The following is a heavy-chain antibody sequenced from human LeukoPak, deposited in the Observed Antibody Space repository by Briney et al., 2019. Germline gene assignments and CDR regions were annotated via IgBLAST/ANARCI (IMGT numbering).Heavy chain of an antibody. J-gene: IGHJ4*02. Sequence: SGPTLRQPTPTLTLTCTFSGISLSTSGVGVGWIRQPPGKALEWLALIYWDNDKRYSPSLKSRLTITKDTSKNQVVLTMTNMDPVDTATYYCAHRRRYGYCFDYWGQGTLVTVSS. CDR1: GISLSTSGVG. CDR3: AHRRRYGYCFDY. CDR2: IYWDNDK. D-gene: IGHD5-24*01. V-gene: IGHV2-5*02.